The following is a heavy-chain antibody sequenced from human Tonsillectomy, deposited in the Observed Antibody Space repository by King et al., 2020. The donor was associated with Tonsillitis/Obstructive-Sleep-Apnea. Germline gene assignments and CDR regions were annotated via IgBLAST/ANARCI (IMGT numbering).Heavy chain of an antibody. J-gene: IGHJ6*02. V-gene: IGHV3-30*04. D-gene: IGHD3-3*01. Sequence: VQLVESGGGVVQPGRSLRLSCAASGFIFSNYAMHWVRQAPGKGLEWVAVISYDGKNKYYADSVKGRFTISRDNSMNTLYLQMNSLRAEDTAVYYCARGYDFWSGYYSTVGMNYYGMDVWGQGTTVTV. CDR2: ISYDGKNK. CDR3: ARGYDFWSGYYSTVGMNYYGMDV. CDR1: GFIFSNYA.